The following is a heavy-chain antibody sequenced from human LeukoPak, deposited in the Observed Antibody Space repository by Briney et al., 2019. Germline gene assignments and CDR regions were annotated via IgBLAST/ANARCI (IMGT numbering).Heavy chain of an antibody. CDR1: GFTFSGYW. CDR2: INSDGSST. Sequence: GGSLRLSCAASGFTFSGYWMNWVRQAPGKGLVWVSRINSDGSSTTYADSVKGRFTISRDNANNAVYLQMSSLRAEDTAVYYCARGRPYSSGAFDYWGQGTLVTVSS. CDR3: ARGRPYSSGAFDY. J-gene: IGHJ4*02. V-gene: IGHV3-74*01. D-gene: IGHD6-25*01.